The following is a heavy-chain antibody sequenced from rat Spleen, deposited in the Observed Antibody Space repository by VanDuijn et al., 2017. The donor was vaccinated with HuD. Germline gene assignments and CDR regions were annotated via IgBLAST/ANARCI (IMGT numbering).Heavy chain of an antibody. D-gene: IGHD1-9*01. CDR3: ATEDYGYTYDVMDA. Sequence: EVQLVESGGGLVQPGRSLKLSCVASGFTFNNYWMTWIRQAPTKGLEWVASISPSGGSTYYRDSVKGRFTISRDNAKSTLYLQMDSLRSEDTATYYCATEDYGYTYDVMDAWGQGASVTVSS. CDR1: GFTFNNYW. CDR2: ISPSGGST. V-gene: IGHV5-19*01. J-gene: IGHJ4*01.